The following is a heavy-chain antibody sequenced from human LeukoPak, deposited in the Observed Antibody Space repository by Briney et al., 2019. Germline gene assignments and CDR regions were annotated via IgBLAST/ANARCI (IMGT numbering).Heavy chain of an antibody. CDR3: AREPGIAAGLDAFDI. D-gene: IGHD6-13*01. Sequence: GGSLRLSCAASGFTFSSYAMSWVRQAPGKGLEWVSAISNSGGSTFYADSVRGRFTISRDNSKNTLYLQMNSLRAEDTAVYYCAREPGIAAGLDAFDIWGQGTMVTVSS. J-gene: IGHJ3*02. CDR1: GFTFSSYA. V-gene: IGHV3-23*01. CDR2: ISNSGGST.